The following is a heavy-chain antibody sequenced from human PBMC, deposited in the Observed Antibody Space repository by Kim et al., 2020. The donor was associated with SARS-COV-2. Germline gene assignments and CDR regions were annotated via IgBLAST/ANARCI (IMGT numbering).Heavy chain of an antibody. V-gene: IGHV3-48*02. Sequence: GGSLRLSCAASGFTFSNYRMNWVRQAPGEGLEWVSCISSITIYYADSVKGRFTISRDDAKNSLYLQMNRLRDEDTAVYYCARETDEYDYGYRYFDKWGQGTLVTVSS. CDR1: GFTFSNYR. D-gene: IGHD5-18*01. J-gene: IGHJ4*02. CDR2: ISSITI. CDR3: ARETDEYDYGYRYFDK.